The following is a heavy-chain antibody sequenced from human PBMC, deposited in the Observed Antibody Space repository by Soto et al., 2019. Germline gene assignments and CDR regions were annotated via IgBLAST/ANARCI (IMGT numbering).Heavy chain of an antibody. CDR2: ISGGGGST. V-gene: IGHV3-23*01. J-gene: IGHJ4*02. Sequence: GASLRLSCAASGFSFSGYALTWVRLAPGKGLEWVASISGGGGSTYYAGSVKGRFSISRENSNRMVYLQMGSLTAGDTAVYYCAKTETFNGYYNAFDYWGQGTRVTVSS. CDR1: GFSFSGYA. CDR3: AKTETFNGYYNAFDY. D-gene: IGHD3-9*01.